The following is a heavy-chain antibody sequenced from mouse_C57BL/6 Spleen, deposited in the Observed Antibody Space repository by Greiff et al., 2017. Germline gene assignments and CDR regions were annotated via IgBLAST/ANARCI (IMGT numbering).Heavy chain of an antibody. CDR3: ARDGVTTVGVRDYAMDY. V-gene: IGHV5-4*01. CDR1: GFTFSSYA. Sequence: EVKLVESGGGLVKPGGSLKLSCAASGFTFSSYAMSWVRQTPEKRLEWVATISDGGSYTYYPDNVKGRFTISRDNAKNNLYLQMSHLKSEDTAMYYCARDGVTTVGVRDYAMDYWGQGTSVTVSS. J-gene: IGHJ4*01. CDR2: ISDGGSYT. D-gene: IGHD1-1*01.